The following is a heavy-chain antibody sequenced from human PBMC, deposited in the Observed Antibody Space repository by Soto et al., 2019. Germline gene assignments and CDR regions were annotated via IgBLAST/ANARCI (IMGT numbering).Heavy chain of an antibody. CDR1: GGSISSYY. J-gene: IGHJ3*02. CDR3: ARVRQYLVNQDAHAI. V-gene: IGHV4-59*01. D-gene: IGHD2-2*01. CDR2: IYYSGST. Sequence: PSETLSLTCTVSGGSISSYYWSWTRQPPGKGLEWIGYIYYSGSTNYNPSLKSRVTISVDTSKNQFSLKLSSVTAADTAVYYCARVRQYLVNQDAHAIWGQGTMVPVSS.